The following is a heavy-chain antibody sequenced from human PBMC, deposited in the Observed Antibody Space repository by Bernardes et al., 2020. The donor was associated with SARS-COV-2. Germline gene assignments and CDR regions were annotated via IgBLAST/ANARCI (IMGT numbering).Heavy chain of an antibody. CDR3: ARLPWLQLWLQGFYFDF. CDR2: IDSSGSIR. Sequence: GGSLRLSCAASGFTFSDSYMSWIRQAPGKGPEWVSYIDSSGSIRHYADSVKGRFTISRDNAKNSLYLQMNSLRAEDTAVFYCARLPWLQLWLQGFYFDFWGRGNLVTVSS. V-gene: IGHV3-11*01. J-gene: IGHJ4*02. CDR1: GFTFSDSY. D-gene: IGHD5-18*01.